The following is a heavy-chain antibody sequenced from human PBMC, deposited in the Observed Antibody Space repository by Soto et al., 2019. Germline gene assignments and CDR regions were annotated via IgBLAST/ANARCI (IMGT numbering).Heavy chain of an antibody. Sequence: QVQLQESGPGLVKPSETLSLTCSVSGGSISSYYWSWIRQPAGKGLEWIGRIFTSGSTNYNPSLKSRVTMAVDTSKNQFSLNLSSVTAADTAIYYCAKGVALRYRSGGGRYANWFDPWGQGTLVTGSS. CDR3: AKGVALRYRSGGGRYANWFDP. D-gene: IGHD2-15*01. CDR1: GGSISSYY. J-gene: IGHJ5*02. CDR2: IFTSGST. V-gene: IGHV4-4*07.